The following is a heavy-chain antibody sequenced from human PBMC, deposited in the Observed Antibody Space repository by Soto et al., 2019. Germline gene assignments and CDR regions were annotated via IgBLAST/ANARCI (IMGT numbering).Heavy chain of an antibody. CDR3: AHRLTLMSTWNDGAFDF. V-gene: IGHV2-5*02. J-gene: IGHJ3*01. D-gene: IGHD1-1*01. Sequence: QITLRESGPTLVKPTQTLTLTCSLSGVSITTQGVGVGWVRQPPGKALEWLAFTYWDDDNRYNPSLKPRLTTMTDTSNNHVVLITTNMDPGDTGTYYCAHRLTLMSTWNDGAFDFWGQGTLVTVPS. CDR1: GVSITTQGVG. CDR2: TYWDDDN.